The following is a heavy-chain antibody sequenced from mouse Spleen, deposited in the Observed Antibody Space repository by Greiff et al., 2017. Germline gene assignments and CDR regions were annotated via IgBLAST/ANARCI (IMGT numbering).Heavy chain of an antibody. J-gene: IGHJ2*01. CDR2: IDPSDSYT. CDR3: AREDLVVYFDY. CDR1: GYTFTSYW. Sequence: QVQLQQPGAELVRPGTSVKLSCKASGYTFTSYWMHWVKQRPGQGLEWIGVIDPSDSYTNYTQKFKGKATLTVDTSSSTAYRQLSSLTSEDSAVYYCAREDLVVYFDYWGQGTTLTVSS. V-gene: IGHV1-59*01.